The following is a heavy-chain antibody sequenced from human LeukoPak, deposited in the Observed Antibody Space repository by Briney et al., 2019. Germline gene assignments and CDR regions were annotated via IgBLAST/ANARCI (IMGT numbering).Heavy chain of an antibody. CDR3: ARGGYYYDSSGSIDAFVI. CDR1: GFTFSSYE. J-gene: IGHJ3*02. CDR2: ISSSGSTI. D-gene: IGHD3-22*01. V-gene: IGHV3-48*03. Sequence: PGGSLRLSCAASGFTFSSYEMNWVRQAPGKGLEWVSYISSSGSTIYYADSVKGRFTISRDNAKNSLYLQMNSLRAEDTAVYYCARGGYYYDSSGSIDAFVIWGQGTMVTVSS.